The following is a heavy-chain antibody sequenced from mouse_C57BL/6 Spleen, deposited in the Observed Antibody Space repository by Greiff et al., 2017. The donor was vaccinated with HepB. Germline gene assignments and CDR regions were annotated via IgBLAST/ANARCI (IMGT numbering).Heavy chain of an antibody. D-gene: IGHD2-2*01. J-gene: IGHJ4*01. Sequence: EVKVVESGGGLVKPGGSLKLSCAASGFTFSSYTMSWVRQTPEKRLEWVATISGGGGNTYYPDSVKGRFTISRDNAKNTLYLQMSSLRSEDTALYYCARRVTTGTMDYWGQGTSVTVSS. CDR3: ARRVTTGTMDY. CDR1: GFTFSSYT. V-gene: IGHV5-9*01. CDR2: ISGGGGNT.